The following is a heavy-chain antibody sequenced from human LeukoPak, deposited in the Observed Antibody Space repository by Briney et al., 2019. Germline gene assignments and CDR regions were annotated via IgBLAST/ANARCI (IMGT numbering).Heavy chain of an antibody. CDR1: GGSFSGYY. Sequence: SETLSLTCAVYGGSFSGYYWSWIRQPPGKGLEWIGEINHSGSTNYNPSLKSRVTISVDTSKNQFSLKLSSVTAADTAVYYCARESGYGSGSYNDYCGQGTLVTVSS. J-gene: IGHJ4*02. V-gene: IGHV4-34*01. CDR2: INHSGST. D-gene: IGHD3-10*01. CDR3: ARESGYGSGSYNDY.